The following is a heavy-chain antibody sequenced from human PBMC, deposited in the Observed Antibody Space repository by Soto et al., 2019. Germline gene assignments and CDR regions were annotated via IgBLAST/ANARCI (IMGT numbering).Heavy chain of an antibody. Sequence: GESLKISCKGSGYSFTSYWIGWVRQMPGKGLEWMGIIYPGDSDTRYSPSFQGQVTISADKSISTAYLQWSSLKASDTAMYYCARVGSSGYYKPYYYYGMDVWGQGTTVTVYS. V-gene: IGHV5-51*01. J-gene: IGHJ6*02. CDR3: ARVGSSGYYKPYYYYGMDV. CDR1: GYSFTSYW. D-gene: IGHD3-22*01. CDR2: IYPGDSDT.